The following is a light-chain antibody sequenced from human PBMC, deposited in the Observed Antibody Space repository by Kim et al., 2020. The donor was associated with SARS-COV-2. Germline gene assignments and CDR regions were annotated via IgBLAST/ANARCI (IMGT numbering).Light chain of an antibody. J-gene: IGKJ1*01. Sequence: PGERTSPSCRAGQQFSGTYLAWYQQKPGQAPRLLIYGASSRATGIPDRISGSGSGTDFTLTISRLESEDFAVYYCQQYGSSSRWTFGQGTKVEIK. CDR3: QQYGSSSRWT. CDR1: QQFSGTY. CDR2: GAS. V-gene: IGKV3-20*01.